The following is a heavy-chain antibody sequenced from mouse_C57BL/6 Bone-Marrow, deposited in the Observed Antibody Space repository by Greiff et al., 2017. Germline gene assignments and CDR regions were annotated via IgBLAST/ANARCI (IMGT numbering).Heavy chain of an antibody. D-gene: IGHD1-1*01. CDR1: GFSLTSYG. J-gene: IGHJ4*01. CDR3: ARNRGLLRAMDY. Sequence: VQLQQSGPGLVQPSQSLSITCTVSGFSLTSYGVHWVRQSPGKGLEWLGVIWSGGSTDYNAAFISRLSISKDNSKSQVFFKMNSLQADDTAIYYCARNRGLLRAMDYWGQGTSVTVSS. V-gene: IGHV2-2*01. CDR2: IWSGGST.